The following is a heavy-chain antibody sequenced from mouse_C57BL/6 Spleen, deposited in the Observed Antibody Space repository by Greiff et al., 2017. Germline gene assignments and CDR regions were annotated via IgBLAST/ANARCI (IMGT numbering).Heavy chain of an antibody. CDR1: GFTIKADY. J-gene: IGHJ4*01. D-gene: IGHD2-5*01. CDR3: TLDSNY. CDR2: IDPENGDT. Sequence: EVQLHQSGAELVRPGASAKLSCTASGFTIKADYMNWVKHRPEQGLEWIGWIDPENGDTEYASKFQGKATITADTSSNTAYLQLSSLTSEDTAVYYCTLDSNYSGQGTSVTVSS. V-gene: IGHV14-4*01.